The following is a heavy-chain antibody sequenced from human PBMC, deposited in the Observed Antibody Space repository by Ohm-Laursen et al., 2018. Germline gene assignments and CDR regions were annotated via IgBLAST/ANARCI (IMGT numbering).Heavy chain of an antibody. CDR1: GFIFSYYW. J-gene: IGHJ3*02. D-gene: IGHD5-24*01. Sequence: SLRLSCAASGFIFSYYWMHWVRQAPGTGLVWVSRIKSDGSSTSYADSVKGRFTISRDNAKNTLYLQMNSLRAEDTAVYYCSRDRGDGYSDAFDIWGQGTMVTVSS. CDR2: IKSDGSST. CDR3: SRDRGDGYSDAFDI. V-gene: IGHV3-74*01.